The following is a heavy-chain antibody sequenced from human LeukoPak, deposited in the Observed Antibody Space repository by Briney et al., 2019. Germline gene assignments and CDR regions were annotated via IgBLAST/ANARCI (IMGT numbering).Heavy chain of an antibody. CDR3: ARRSGTLWGSFDI. Sequence: SETLSLTCTVSSASISTYYWSWIRQPPGKGLEWIGYIYHSGTSNYNPSLKTRVTISVDKSKNQFSLKLSSVTAADTAVYYCARRSGTLWGSFDIWGQGTVVTVSS. V-gene: IGHV4-59*01. CDR2: IYHSGTS. J-gene: IGHJ3*02. CDR1: SASISTYY. D-gene: IGHD1-1*01.